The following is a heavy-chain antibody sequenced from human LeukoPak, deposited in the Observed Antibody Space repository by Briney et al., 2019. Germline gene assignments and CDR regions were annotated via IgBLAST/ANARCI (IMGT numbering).Heavy chain of an antibody. CDR3: AKAGDTAMAHLYYFDY. D-gene: IGHD5-18*01. V-gene: IGHV3-30*02. CDR1: GFTFSSYG. J-gene: IGHJ4*02. Sequence: PGGSLRLSCAASGFTFSSYGMHWVRQAPGKGLEWVAFIRYDGSNKYYADSVKGRFTISRDNSKNTLYLQMNSLRAEDTAVYYCAKAGDTAMAHLYYFDYWGQGTLVTVSS. CDR2: IRYDGSNK.